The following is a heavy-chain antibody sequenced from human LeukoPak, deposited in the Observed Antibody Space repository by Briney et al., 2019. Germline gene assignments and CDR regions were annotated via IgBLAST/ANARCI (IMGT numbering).Heavy chain of an antibody. J-gene: IGHJ4*02. Sequence: GGSLRLSCAASGFTFSSYAMSWVRQAPGKGLEWVSAISGSGGSTYYADSVKGRFTISRDNSKNTPYLQMNSLRAEDTAVYYCARAYSSSWYDYWGQGTLVTVSS. CDR1: GFTFSSYA. D-gene: IGHD6-13*01. CDR2: ISGSGGST. V-gene: IGHV3-23*01. CDR3: ARAYSSSWYDY.